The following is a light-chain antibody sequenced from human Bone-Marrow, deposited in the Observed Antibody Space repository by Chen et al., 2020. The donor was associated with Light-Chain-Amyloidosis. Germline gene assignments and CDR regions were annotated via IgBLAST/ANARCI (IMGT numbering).Light chain of an antibody. CDR3: QSADSSGTYEVI. Sequence: SYELTQPPSVSVSPGQTARITCSGDDLPTKYAYWYQQKPGQAPVLVIHRDTERPSGISERFSGSSSGATATVTINGVQAEDEADYHCQSADSSGTYEVIFGGGTKLTVL. CDR2: RDT. CDR1: DLPTKY. J-gene: IGLJ2*01. V-gene: IGLV3-25*03.